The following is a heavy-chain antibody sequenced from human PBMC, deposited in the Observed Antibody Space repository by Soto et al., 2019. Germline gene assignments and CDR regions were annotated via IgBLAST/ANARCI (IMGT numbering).Heavy chain of an antibody. V-gene: IGHV4-30-4*01. CDR2: IYHRGNT. CDR1: GGSLSDGDYF. CDR3: ARHNYGSGSTYFDY. Sequence: PSETLSLTCSVSGGSLSDGDYFWSWIRQPPGKGLEWIGHIYHRGNTYTNPSLKSRLTISVDTSKNQFSLKLNSMTAADTAVYYCARHNYGSGSTYFDYWGQGTLVTVSS. D-gene: IGHD3-10*01. J-gene: IGHJ4*02.